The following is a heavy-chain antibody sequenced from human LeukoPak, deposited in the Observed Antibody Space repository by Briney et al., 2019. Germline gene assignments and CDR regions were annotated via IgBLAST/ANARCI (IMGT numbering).Heavy chain of an antibody. Sequence: GASVKVSCKASGYTFTSYGISWVRQAPGQGLEWMGRIIPILGIANYAQKFQGRVTITADKSTSTAYMELSSLRSEDTAVYYCARTVEHYYDSMWGQGTLVTVSP. V-gene: IGHV1-69*04. CDR3: ARTVEHYYDSM. J-gene: IGHJ4*02. CDR2: IIPILGIA. CDR1: GYTFTSYG. D-gene: IGHD3-22*01.